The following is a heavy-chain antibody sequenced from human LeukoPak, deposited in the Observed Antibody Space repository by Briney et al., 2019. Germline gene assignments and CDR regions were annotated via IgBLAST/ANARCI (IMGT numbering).Heavy chain of an antibody. V-gene: IGHV1-58*02. CDR1: GFTFTSSA. Sequence: GASVKVSCKASGFTFTSSAMQWVRQARGQRLEWIGWIVVGSGNTNCAQKFQERVTITRDMSTSTAYMELSSLRSEDTAVYYCARDNGGNPTGPWTDWGQGTLVTVSS. CDR3: ARDNGGNPTGPWTD. J-gene: IGHJ4*02. D-gene: IGHD4-23*01. CDR2: IVVGSGNT.